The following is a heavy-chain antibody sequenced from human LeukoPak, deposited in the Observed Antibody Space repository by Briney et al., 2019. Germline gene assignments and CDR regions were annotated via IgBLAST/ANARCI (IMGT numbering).Heavy chain of an antibody. CDR2: IQYDGSNK. J-gene: IGHJ4*02. D-gene: IGHD3-10*01. CDR1: GFTFSSYG. Sequence: GGSLRLSCAASGFTFSSYGMHWVRQAPGKGLEWVAFIQYDGSNKYYADSVKGRFTISRDNSKNTLYLQMNSLRAEDTAVYYCAKGLTLNFISYYFDYWGQGTLVTVSS. CDR3: AKGLTLNFISYYFDY. V-gene: IGHV3-30*02.